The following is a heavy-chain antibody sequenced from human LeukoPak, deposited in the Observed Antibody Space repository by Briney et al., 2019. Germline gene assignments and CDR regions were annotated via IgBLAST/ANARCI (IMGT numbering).Heavy chain of an antibody. V-gene: IGHV4-59*06. CDR2: IYYSGST. CDR1: GGSISNYY. J-gene: IGHJ4*02. Sequence: SETLSLTCTVSGGSISNYYWSWIRQHPGKGLEWIGYIYYSGSTYYNPSLKSRVTISVDTSKNQFSLKLSSVTAADTAVYYCAKGSGYYQLDYWGQGTLVTVSS. CDR3: AKGSGYYQLDY. D-gene: IGHD3-22*01.